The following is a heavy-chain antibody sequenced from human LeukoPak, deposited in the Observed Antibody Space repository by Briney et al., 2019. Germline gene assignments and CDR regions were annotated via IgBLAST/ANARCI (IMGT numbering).Heavy chain of an antibody. V-gene: IGHV3-30*02. J-gene: IGHJ4*02. CDR2: IWYDGSNK. CDR3: AKEHRSGFDY. Sequence: GGSLRLSCAASGFTFSSYGMHWVRQSPGKGLEWVAFIWYDGSNKYYADSVKGRLTISRDNSKNTLYLQMHSLRAEDTAVYYCAKEHRSGFDYWGQGTLVTVSS. D-gene: IGHD1-14*01. CDR1: GFTFSSYG.